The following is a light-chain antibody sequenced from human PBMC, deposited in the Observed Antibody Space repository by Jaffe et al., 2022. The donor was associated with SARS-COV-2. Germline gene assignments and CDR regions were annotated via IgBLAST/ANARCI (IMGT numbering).Light chain of an antibody. CDR3: QQRSNWPPYT. J-gene: IGKJ2*01. Sequence: EIVLTQSPATLSLSPGERATLSCRASQSVSSLAWYQQKPGQAPRLLIYDASNRATGIPARFSGSGSGTDFTLTISSLEPEDFAVYYCQQRSNWPPYTFGQGTKLEVK. CDR1: QSVSS. V-gene: IGKV3-11*01. CDR2: DAS.